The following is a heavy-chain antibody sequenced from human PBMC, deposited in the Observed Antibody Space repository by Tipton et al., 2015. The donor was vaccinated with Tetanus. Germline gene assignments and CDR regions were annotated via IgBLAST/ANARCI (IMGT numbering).Heavy chain of an antibody. CDR1: GGSFSGYH. J-gene: IGHJ4*02. CDR3: ASRDREQGKFDY. Sequence: TLSLTCAVYGGSFSGYHWSWIRQSPGKGLEWIGEINHSGYTSYNPSLKSRVTISVDSSKNHLSLNLTTVTAADTAVYYCASRDREQGKFDYWGQGTLVTVSS. CDR2: INHSGYT. D-gene: IGHD7-27*01. V-gene: IGHV4-34*01.